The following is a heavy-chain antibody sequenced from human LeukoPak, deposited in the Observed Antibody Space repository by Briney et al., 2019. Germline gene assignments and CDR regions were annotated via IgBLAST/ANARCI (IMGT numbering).Heavy chain of an antibody. D-gene: IGHD4-17*01. V-gene: IGHV4-59*01. Sequence: SETLSLTCTVSGGSLSSFYWSWIRQPPGKGLEWIGYIYYTGSTNYNSSLKSRVTISVDTSKNQFSLNLSSVTAADTAMYYCATSTVTTARAWFDPWGQGTLVTVSS. J-gene: IGHJ5*02. CDR1: GGSLSSFY. CDR3: ATSTVTTARAWFDP. CDR2: IYYTGST.